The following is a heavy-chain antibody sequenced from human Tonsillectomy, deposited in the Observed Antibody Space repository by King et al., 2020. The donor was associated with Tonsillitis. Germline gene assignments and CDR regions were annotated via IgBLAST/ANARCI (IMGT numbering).Heavy chain of an antibody. Sequence: VQLVESGGGLVKPGGSLRLSCAASGLTLSDVWMNWVRQAPGKGLEWIGRIKTRGEGAATDYAAPVKGRFAISRDDSQNTVYLQMNSLKIEDSALYYCAAPPTYRYSDLWGRGTLVTVSS. CDR2: IKTRGEGAAT. CDR1: GLTLSDVW. CDR3: AAPPTYRYSDL. J-gene: IGHJ2*01. V-gene: IGHV3-15*01. D-gene: IGHD3-9*01.